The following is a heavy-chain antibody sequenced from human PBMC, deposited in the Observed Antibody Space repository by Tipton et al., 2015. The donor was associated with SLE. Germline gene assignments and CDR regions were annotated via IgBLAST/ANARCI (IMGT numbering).Heavy chain of an antibody. CDR3: ARGIRYGYGAFDI. J-gene: IGHJ3*02. CDR2: IKPDGSGK. Sequence: SLRLSCAASGFTFSIYWMSWVRQAPGKELEWVANIKPDGSGKYHVDSVKGRFTISRDNAENSLYLQMNSLRAEDTAVYYCARGIRYGYGAFDIWGQGTVVTVSS. CDR1: GFTFSIYW. D-gene: IGHD5-18*01. V-gene: IGHV3-7*01.